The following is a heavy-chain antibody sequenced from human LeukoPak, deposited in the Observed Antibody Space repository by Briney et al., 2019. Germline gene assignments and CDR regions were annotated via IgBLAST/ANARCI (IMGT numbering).Heavy chain of an antibody. D-gene: IGHD1-26*01. CDR2: IIPIFGTA. Sequence: ASVKVSCKASGGTFSSYAISWVQQAPGQGLEWMGGIIPIFGTANYAQKFQGRVTITADESTSTAYMELSSLRSEDTAVYYCARDKDSGSYSFAAFDIWGQGTMVTVSS. V-gene: IGHV1-69*13. CDR3: ARDKDSGSYSFAAFDI. CDR1: GGTFSSYA. J-gene: IGHJ3*02.